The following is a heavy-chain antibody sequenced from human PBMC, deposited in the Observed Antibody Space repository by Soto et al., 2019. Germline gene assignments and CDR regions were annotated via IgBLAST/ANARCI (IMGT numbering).Heavy chain of an antibody. CDR1: DGSISSYY. V-gene: IGHV4-59*12. CDR2: VYSNGDT. Sequence: QLQLQESGPGLVKPSETLSLTCTVSDGSISSYYWSWIRQPPGKGLEWIGYVYSNGDTSFNPSLKRRVTISVDTSRTRFSLRLNSVTAADTAVYSCARRITGDPHFDLWGRGTLVTVSS. J-gene: IGHJ2*01. D-gene: IGHD1-20*01. CDR3: ARRITGDPHFDL.